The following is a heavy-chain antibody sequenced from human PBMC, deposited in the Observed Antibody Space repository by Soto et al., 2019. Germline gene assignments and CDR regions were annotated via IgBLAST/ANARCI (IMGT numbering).Heavy chain of an antibody. V-gene: IGHV1-3*01. CDR1: GYTFTSYA. CDR3: ARDDWNYGFHYYYYGMDV. D-gene: IGHD1-7*01. J-gene: IGHJ6*02. Sequence: ASVKVSCKASGYTFTSYAMHWVRQAPGQRLEWMGWINAGNGNTKYSQKFQGRVTITRDTSASTAYMELSSLRSEDTAVYYCARDDWNYGFHYYYYGMDVWGQGTTVTVSS. CDR2: INAGNGNT.